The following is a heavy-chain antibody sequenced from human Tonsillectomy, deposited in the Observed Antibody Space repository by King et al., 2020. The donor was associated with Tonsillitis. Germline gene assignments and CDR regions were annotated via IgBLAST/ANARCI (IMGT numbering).Heavy chain of an antibody. CDR2: MNPNSGNT. CDR3: ARVSLTYCSGTSCYAYYYYGMDV. J-gene: IGHJ6*02. V-gene: IGHV1-8*01. CDR1: GYTFTSYD. D-gene: IGHD2-2*01. Sequence: VQLVESGAEVKKPGASVKVSCKASGYTFTSYDVNWVRKATGQGLEWMGWMNPNSGNTGYAQKFQGRVTMTRNTSISTAYMELSSLRSEDAAVYYCARVSLTYCSGTSCYAYYYYGMDVWGQGTTVTVSS.